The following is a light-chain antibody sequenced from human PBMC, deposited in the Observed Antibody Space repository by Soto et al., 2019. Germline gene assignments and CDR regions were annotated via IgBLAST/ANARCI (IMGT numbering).Light chain of an antibody. CDR3: SSYTTGSSPL. Sequence: QSVLTQPASVSGSPGQSITISCTGTSSDVGAYNYVSWYQQHPGKAPKLMIYDVTNRPSGVSNRFSGSKSGNTASLTISGLQPEDEADYYCSSYTTGSSPLFGGGTKVTV. CDR2: DVT. CDR1: SSDVGAYNY. V-gene: IGLV2-14*01. J-gene: IGLJ3*02.